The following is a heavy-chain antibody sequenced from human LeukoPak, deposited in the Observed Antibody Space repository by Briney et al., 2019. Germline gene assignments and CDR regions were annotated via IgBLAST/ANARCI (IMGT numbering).Heavy chain of an antibody. CDR2: IYTSGST. CDR3: AREGYYDSSGYPDAFDI. V-gene: IGHV4-4*07. Sequence: SETLSLTCTVSGGSISSYYWSWIRQPAGKGLEWIGRIYTSGSTNYNPSLKSRVTISVDKSKNQFSLKLSSVTAADTAVYYCAREGYYDSSGYPDAFDIWGQGTMVTVSS. J-gene: IGHJ3*02. D-gene: IGHD3-22*01. CDR1: GGSISSYY.